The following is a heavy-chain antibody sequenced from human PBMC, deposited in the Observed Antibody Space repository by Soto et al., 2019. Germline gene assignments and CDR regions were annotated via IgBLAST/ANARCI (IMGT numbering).Heavy chain of an antibody. CDR2: ISSNGRST. D-gene: IGHD2-8*01. CDR3: ARDRCTNGVCYAPTDY. Sequence: GGSLRLSCATSGFTFSTYAMHWVRQAPGKGLEYVSAISSNGRSTYYANSVKGRFTISRDNSKNTLYLQMDSLRAEDMAVYYCARDRCTNGVCYAPTDYWGQGTLVTVSS. CDR1: GFTFSTYA. V-gene: IGHV3-64*01. J-gene: IGHJ4*02.